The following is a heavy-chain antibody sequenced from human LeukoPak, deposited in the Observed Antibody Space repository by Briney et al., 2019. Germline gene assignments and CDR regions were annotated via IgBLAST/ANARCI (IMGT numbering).Heavy chain of an antibody. Sequence: PSETLSLTCTISGGFISSYFWTWIRQPAGKGLEWFGRIFASGTTNYNPSLKSRVTMSVDTSKNQFSLKLSSVTAADTAVYYCARHRGTWAYYYYGMDVWGQGTTVTVSS. CDR1: GGFISSYF. CDR2: IFASGTT. V-gene: IGHV4-4*07. D-gene: IGHD1-7*01. CDR3: ARHRGTWAYYYYGMDV. J-gene: IGHJ6*02.